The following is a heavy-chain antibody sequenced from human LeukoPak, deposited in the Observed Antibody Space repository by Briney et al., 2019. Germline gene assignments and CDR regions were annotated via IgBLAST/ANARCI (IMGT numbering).Heavy chain of an antibody. Sequence: SVKVSCKASGFTFTSSAMQWVRQARGQRLEWIEWIVVGSGNTNYAQKFQERVTITRDMSTSTAYMELSSLRSEDTAVYYCAAGRTFTHWFDPWGQGTLVTVSS. D-gene: IGHD2/OR15-2a*01. CDR1: GFTFTSSA. V-gene: IGHV1-58*02. CDR3: AAGRTFTHWFDP. J-gene: IGHJ5*02. CDR2: IVVGSGNT.